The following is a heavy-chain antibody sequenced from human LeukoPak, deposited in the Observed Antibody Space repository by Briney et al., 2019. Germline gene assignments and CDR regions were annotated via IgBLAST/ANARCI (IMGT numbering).Heavy chain of an antibody. CDR1: GGSISSSSYY. D-gene: IGHD3-22*01. CDR2: IYYSGST. Sequence: SETLSLTCTVSGGSISSSSYYWGWIRQPPGKGLEWIGYIYYSGSTNYNPSLKSRVTISVDTSKNQFSLKLSSVTAADTAVYYCAGTYYYDSSGYYLLGYWGQGTLVTVSS. V-gene: IGHV4-61*05. J-gene: IGHJ4*02. CDR3: AGTYYYDSSGYYLLGY.